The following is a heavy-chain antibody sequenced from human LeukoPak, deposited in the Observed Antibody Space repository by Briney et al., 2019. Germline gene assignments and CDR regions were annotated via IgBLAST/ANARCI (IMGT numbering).Heavy chain of an antibody. Sequence: SETLSLTCTVSGGSISSSSYYWGWIRQPPGKGLEWIGSIYYSGSTYYNPSLKSRVTISVDTSKNQFSLKLSSVTAADTAVYYCARLRTRHFDYWGQGTLVTVSS. CDR3: ARLRTRHFDY. V-gene: IGHV4-39*07. J-gene: IGHJ4*02. CDR1: GGSISSSSYY. CDR2: IYYSGST.